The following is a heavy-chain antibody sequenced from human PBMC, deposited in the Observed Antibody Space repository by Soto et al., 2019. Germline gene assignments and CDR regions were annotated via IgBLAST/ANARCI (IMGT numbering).Heavy chain of an antibody. D-gene: IGHD2-2*01. CDR3: ARSIKYCISTSCYLSL. V-gene: IGHV1-46*01. J-gene: IGHJ6*02. CDR2: INPSGGST. Sequence: ASVKVSCKASGYTFTSYYMHWVRQAPGQGLEWMGIINPSGGSTSYAQKFQGRVTMTRDTSTSAVYMELSSLRSEDTAVYYCARSIKYCISTSCYLSLWGQGTTVTVSS. CDR1: GYTFTSYY.